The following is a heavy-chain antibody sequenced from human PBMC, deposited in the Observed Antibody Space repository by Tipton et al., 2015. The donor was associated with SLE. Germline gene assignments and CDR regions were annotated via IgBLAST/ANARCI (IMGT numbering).Heavy chain of an antibody. Sequence: LRLSCAVDGGSFSGYHWSWIRQYPGKGLEWIGEINHIGTTNYNPSLKSRVTISGDMSKNQFSLKLSSVTAADAAVYYCAREYIFDILTGTGAFDIWGQGTMVAVSS. CDR1: GGSFSGYH. V-gene: IGHV4-34*01. J-gene: IGHJ3*02. D-gene: IGHD3-9*01. CDR3: AREYIFDILTGTGAFDI. CDR2: INHIGTT.